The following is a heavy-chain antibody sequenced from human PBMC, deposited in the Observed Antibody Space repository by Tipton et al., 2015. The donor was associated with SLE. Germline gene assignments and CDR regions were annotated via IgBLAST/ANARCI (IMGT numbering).Heavy chain of an antibody. V-gene: IGHV4-61*02. J-gene: IGHJ6*03. D-gene: IGHD3-3*01. Sequence: TLSLTCTVSGGSISGGSYFWSWIRQAAGKGLEWIGRIHTSGITNYNPSLKSRVTISVDTSKNQFSLKLSSVTAADTALYYCARAVAIFGGVNRGYYMDVWGKGTTVTVSS. CDR3: ARAVAIFGGVNRGYYMDV. CDR1: GGSISGGSYF. CDR2: IHTSGIT.